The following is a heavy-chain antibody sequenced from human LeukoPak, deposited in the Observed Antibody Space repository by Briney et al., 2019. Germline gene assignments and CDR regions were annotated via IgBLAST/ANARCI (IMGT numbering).Heavy chain of an antibody. D-gene: IGHD6-13*01. CDR3: AREIRGVSSSWHY. CDR2: IYSGGST. V-gene: IGHV3-66*01. CDR1: GFTVSSNY. Sequence: GGSLRLSCAASGFTVSSNYMTWVRQAPGKGLEWVSVIYSGGSTYYADSVKGRFTISRDNSKNTLYLQMNSLRAEDTAVYYCAREIRGVSSSWHYWGQGTLVTVSS. J-gene: IGHJ4*02.